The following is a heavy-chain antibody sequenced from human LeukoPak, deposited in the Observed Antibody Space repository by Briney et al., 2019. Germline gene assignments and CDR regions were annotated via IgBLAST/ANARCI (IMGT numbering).Heavy chain of an antibody. V-gene: IGHV1-18*01. CDR3: ASSPIFSGYLVPSYYSYMAV. D-gene: IGHD3-22*01. J-gene: IGHJ6*03. CDR2: ISAYNGNT. Sequence: ASVKVSCKASGYTFTSYGISWVRQAPGQGLEWMGWISAYNGNTNYAQKLQGRVTMTTDTSTSTAYMELRSLRSDDTAVYYCASSPIFSGYLVPSYYSYMAVGGKGTTATV. CDR1: GYTFTSYG.